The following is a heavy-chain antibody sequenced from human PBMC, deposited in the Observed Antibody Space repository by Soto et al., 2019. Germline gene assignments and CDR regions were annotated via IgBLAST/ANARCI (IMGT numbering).Heavy chain of an antibody. J-gene: IGHJ4*02. CDR1: GGSCSGYY. D-gene: IGHD1-26*01. CDR3: ARESSGSPHYDY. CDR2: IYYSGST. Sequence: PSETLSLTCAVYGGSCSGYYLSWIRQPPGKGLEWIGEIYYSGSTNYNPSLKSRVTISVDTSKNQFSLKLSSVTAADTAVYYCARESSGSPHYDYWGQGTLVTVSS. V-gene: IGHV4-34*01.